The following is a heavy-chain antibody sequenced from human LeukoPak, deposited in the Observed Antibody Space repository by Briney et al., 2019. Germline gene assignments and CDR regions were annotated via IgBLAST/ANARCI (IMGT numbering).Heavy chain of an antibody. D-gene: IGHD5-18*01. Sequence: ASVKVSCKVSGYTLTELSMHWVRQAPGKGLEWMGGFDPEDSETIYAQKFQGRVTMTEDTSTDTAYMELSSLRSEDTAVCYCATSDTAMVRDAFDIWGQGTMVTVSS. CDR2: FDPEDSET. V-gene: IGHV1-24*01. CDR3: ATSDTAMVRDAFDI. CDR1: GYTLTELS. J-gene: IGHJ3*02.